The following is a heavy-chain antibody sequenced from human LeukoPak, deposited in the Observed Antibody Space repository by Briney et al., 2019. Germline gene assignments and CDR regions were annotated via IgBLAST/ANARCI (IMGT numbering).Heavy chain of an antibody. J-gene: IGHJ5*02. CDR3: ARDRNSYYDFWSGYYP. CDR2: ISSSGSTI. V-gene: IGHV3-48*03. D-gene: IGHD3-3*01. CDR1: GFTFSSYE. Sequence: PGGSLRLSCAASGFTFSSYEMNCVRQAPGKGLEWVSYISSSGSTIYYADSVKGRFTISRDNAKNSLYLQMNSLRAEDTAVYYCARDRNSYYDFWSGYYPWGQGTLLTVSS.